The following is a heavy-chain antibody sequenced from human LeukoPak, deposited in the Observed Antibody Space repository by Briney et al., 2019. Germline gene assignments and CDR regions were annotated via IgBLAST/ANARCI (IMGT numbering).Heavy chain of an antibody. Sequence: GASVKVSCKVSGYTLTDLSIHWVRQAPGQGLEWMGWINPNSDYTFYAQKFQGRVTLTRDTSISTVYMELTTLTSDDTALYYCAVAPGDYWGQGTLVSVSA. J-gene: IGHJ4*02. CDR2: INPNSDYT. D-gene: IGHD2-21*01. CDR3: AVAPGDY. CDR1: GYTLTDLS. V-gene: IGHV1-2*02.